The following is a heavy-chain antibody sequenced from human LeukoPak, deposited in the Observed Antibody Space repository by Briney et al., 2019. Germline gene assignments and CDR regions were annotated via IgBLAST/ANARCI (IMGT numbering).Heavy chain of an antibody. CDR3: ARDLPQDSFYSGWYDS. CDR2: IHPKNGAT. Sequence: ASVTVSCKASRYTFSDYYIHWVRQVPGQGLEWMGWIHPKNGATHDAQKFQGRVTITTDTSIATAYMELNRLISDDSAVYYCARDLPQDSFYSGWYDSWGQGTLVTVSS. V-gene: IGHV1-2*02. CDR1: RYTFSDYY. J-gene: IGHJ5*01. D-gene: IGHD3-16*02.